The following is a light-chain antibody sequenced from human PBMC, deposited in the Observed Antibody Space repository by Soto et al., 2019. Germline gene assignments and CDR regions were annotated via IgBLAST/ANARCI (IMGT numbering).Light chain of an antibody. CDR2: EGR. V-gene: IGLV2-23*01. J-gene: IGLJ2*01. CDR1: SSDVGSYTL. Sequence: QSALTQPASVSGSPGQSITISCTGTSSDVGSYTLVSWYQQHPGKAPKLMIYEGRKRPSGVSDRFSGSKSSNTASLTISGLQAEDQADYYCCSYAGSSTYVLFGGGTKLTVL. CDR3: CSYAGSSTYVL.